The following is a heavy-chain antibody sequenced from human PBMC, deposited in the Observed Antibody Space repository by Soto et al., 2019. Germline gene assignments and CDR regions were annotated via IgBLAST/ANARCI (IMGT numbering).Heavy chain of an antibody. CDR3: ATSTLFGVVDTFNG. J-gene: IGHJ3*01. CDR2: IYPGDSDT. D-gene: IGHD3-3*01. V-gene: IGHV5-51*01. Sequence: GASLKRSCKSSGYTFTNYWIGWVLRMPGKGLERMGIIYPGDSDTRYSPSFQDHVRFSVDTSNNTAFLQWNGLKASDTAIDYCATSTLFGVVDTFNGCGPGKMVTVSS. CDR1: GYTFTNYW.